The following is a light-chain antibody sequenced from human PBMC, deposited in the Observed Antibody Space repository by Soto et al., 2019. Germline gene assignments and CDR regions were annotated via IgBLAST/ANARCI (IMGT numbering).Light chain of an antibody. CDR3: QQYGRSPAT. J-gene: IGKJ1*01. CDR1: QSVSRNY. CDR2: GAS. V-gene: IGKV3-20*01. Sequence: EIVLTQSPGTLSLSPGERATLSCRASQSVSRNYLAWYQQKPGQAPRLLIFGASSRASGIPDRFSGSGSGTDFTLTIGRLEPEDFAVYCCQQYGRSPATFGQGTKVEIK.